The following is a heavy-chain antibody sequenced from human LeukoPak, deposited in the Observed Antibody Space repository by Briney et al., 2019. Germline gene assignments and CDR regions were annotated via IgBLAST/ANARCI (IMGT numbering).Heavy chain of an antibody. V-gene: IGHV1-69*05. Sequence: ASVKVSCKAPGGTFSSYAISWVRQAPGQGLEWMGGIIPIFGTANYAQKFQGRVTITTDESTGTAYMELSSLRSEDTAVYYCVSAGDCSSTSCPLFSFDYWGQGTLVTLSS. CDR1: GGTFSSYA. CDR3: VSAGDCSSTSCPLFSFDY. D-gene: IGHD2-2*01. J-gene: IGHJ4*02. CDR2: IIPIFGTA.